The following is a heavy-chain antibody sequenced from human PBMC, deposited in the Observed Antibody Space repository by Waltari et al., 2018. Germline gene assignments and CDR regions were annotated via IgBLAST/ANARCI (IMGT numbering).Heavy chain of an antibody. CDR2: LIPVFGTQ. Sequence: VQLVQSGAEVKKPGSSVKVSCRTSGGTLSSYAISWVRQAPGQGLEWMGGLIPVFGTQKHAHSFQDRITITTDEARTAAYLELGNLKSEDTAVYFCARSDTSGWEAGDFYYGLDVWGQGTTVIVSS. CDR1: GGTLSSYA. CDR3: ARSDTSGWEAGDFYYGLDV. J-gene: IGHJ6*02. V-gene: IGHV1-69*05. D-gene: IGHD6-19*01.